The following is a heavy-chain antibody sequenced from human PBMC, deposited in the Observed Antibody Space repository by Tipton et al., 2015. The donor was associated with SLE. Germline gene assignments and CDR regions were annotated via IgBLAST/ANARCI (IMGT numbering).Heavy chain of an antibody. CDR3: ARVLEYSSSSLTLYYYYGMDV. J-gene: IGHJ6*02. CDR2: ISYDGSNK. CDR1: GFTFSSYA. Sequence: SLRLSCAASGFTFSSYAMHWVRQAPGKGLEWVAVISYDGSNKYYADSVKGRFTISRDNSKNTLYLQMNSLRAEDTAVYYCARVLEYSSSSLTLYYYYGMDVWGQGTTVTVSS. V-gene: IGHV3-30*04. D-gene: IGHD6-6*01.